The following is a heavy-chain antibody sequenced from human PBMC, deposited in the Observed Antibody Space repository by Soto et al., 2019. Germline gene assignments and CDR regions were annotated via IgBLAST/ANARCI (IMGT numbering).Heavy chain of an antibody. CDR1: GYNFISYW. Sequence: GESLKISCNGSGYNFISYWIGWGRQMPGKGLEWMGIIFPGDSDATYSPSFQGQVTISADKSISTAYLQWSSLKASDTAMYYCARQAYYGSGTYYSDYWGQGTLVTVSS. D-gene: IGHD3-10*01. CDR3: ARQAYYGSGTYYSDY. V-gene: IGHV5-51*01. J-gene: IGHJ4*02. CDR2: IFPGDSDA.